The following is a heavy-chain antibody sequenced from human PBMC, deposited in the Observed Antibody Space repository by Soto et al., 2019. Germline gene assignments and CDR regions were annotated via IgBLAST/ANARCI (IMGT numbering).Heavy chain of an antibody. CDR3: ARESSSWYRNYYYYGMDV. Sequence: ASVKVSCKASGYTFTGYYMHWVRQAPGQGLEWMGWINPNSGGTNYAQKFQGWVTMTRDTSISTAYMELSRLRSDDTAVYYCARESSSWYRNYYYYGMDVWGQGTTVTVSS. CDR1: GYTFTGYY. J-gene: IGHJ6*02. CDR2: INPNSGGT. D-gene: IGHD6-13*01. V-gene: IGHV1-2*04.